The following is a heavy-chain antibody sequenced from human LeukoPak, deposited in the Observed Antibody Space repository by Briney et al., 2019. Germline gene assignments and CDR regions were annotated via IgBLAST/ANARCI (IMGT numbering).Heavy chain of an antibody. CDR3: ARETVKSDYYDSSDPYWYFDL. J-gene: IGHJ2*01. Sequence: SETLSLTCAVYGGSFSGYYWSWIRQPPGKGLEWIGEINHSGSTNYNPSLKSRVTISVDTSKNQFSLKLSSVTAADTAVYYCARETVKSDYYDSSDPYWYFDLWGRGTLVTVSS. CDR1: GGSFSGYY. V-gene: IGHV4-34*01. CDR2: INHSGST. D-gene: IGHD3-22*01.